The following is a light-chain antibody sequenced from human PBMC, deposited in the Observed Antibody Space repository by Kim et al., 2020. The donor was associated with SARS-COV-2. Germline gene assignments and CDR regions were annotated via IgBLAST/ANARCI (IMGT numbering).Light chain of an antibody. CDR2: YDS. J-gene: IGLJ3*02. Sequence: SYELTQPPSVSVAPGKTARITCGGNNIGSKSVHWYQQKPGQAPVLVIYYDSDRPSGIPERFSGSNSGNTATLTISRVEAGDEADYYCQVWDSSSDRNWVF. CDR3: QVWDSSSDRNWV. V-gene: IGLV3-21*04. CDR1: NIGSKS.